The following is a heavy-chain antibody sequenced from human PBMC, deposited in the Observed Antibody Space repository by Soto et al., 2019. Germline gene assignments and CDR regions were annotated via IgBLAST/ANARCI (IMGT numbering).Heavy chain of an antibody. Sequence: SETLSLTCTVSGGSISSSIYYWGWIRHPPGKGLEWIGSIYYSGITYYNPSLKSRVTISVDTSKNQFSLKLSSVTAADTAVYYCARRRDIVVVPAATNWFDPWGQGTLVTVSS. V-gene: IGHV4-39*01. D-gene: IGHD2-2*01. CDR1: GGSISSSIYY. CDR2: IYYSGIT. J-gene: IGHJ5*02. CDR3: ARRRDIVVVPAATNWFDP.